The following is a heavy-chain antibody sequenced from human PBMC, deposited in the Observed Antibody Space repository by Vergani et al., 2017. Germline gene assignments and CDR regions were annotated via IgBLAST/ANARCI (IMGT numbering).Heavy chain of an antibody. J-gene: IGHJ4*02. CDR2: IRSKNDGGTA. CDR3: YTGYHDY. V-gene: IGHV3-15*01. D-gene: IGHD5-12*01. CDR1: GITFKNAW. Sequence: EVQVVESGGGLIKPGGSLRLSCVVSGITFKNAWINWVRQAPGKGLEWIGRIRSKNDGGTADYAAPLKGRFTIARDDSKDSAFLLVSNLKTEDTAVYFSYTGYHDYWGRGTLVTDSS.